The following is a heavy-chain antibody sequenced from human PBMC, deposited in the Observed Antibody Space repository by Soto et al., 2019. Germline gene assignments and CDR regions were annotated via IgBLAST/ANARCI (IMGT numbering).Heavy chain of an antibody. J-gene: IGHJ4*02. CDR3: AKDGTTYYYDSSAEIDY. Sequence: VQLVESGGGVVQPGRSLRLSCAAPGFTFSSYGMHWVRQAPGKGLEWVAVISYDGSNKYYADSVKGRFTISRDNSKNTLYLQMNSLRAEDTAVYYCAKDGTTYYYDSSAEIDYWGQGTLVTVSS. CDR1: GFTFSSYG. V-gene: IGHV3-30*18. CDR2: ISYDGSNK. D-gene: IGHD3-22*01.